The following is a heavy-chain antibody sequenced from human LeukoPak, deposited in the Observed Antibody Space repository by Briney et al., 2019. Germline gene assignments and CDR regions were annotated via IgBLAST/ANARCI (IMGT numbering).Heavy chain of an antibody. V-gene: IGHV3-30*02. Sequence: GGSLRLSCVASGFSFSDYGMHWVRQTPGKGLEWVAFIQSSGSDKYYADSVKGRFALSRDNGKKTLYLQMNSLRVEDTAVYFCAKRDQYGSGRRYYYMDVWGKGTTVTVSS. CDR1: GFSFSDYG. D-gene: IGHD3-10*01. J-gene: IGHJ6*03. CDR2: IQSSGSDK. CDR3: AKRDQYGSGRRYYYMDV.